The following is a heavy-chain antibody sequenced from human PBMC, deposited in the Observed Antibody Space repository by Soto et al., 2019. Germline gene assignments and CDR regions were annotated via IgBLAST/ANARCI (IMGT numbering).Heavy chain of an antibody. CDR3: AKDMKYGHYPTFVF. Sequence: GGSLRLSCAASGFTSDDYAMHWVRQAPGKGLEWVSGISWNSGSIGYADSVKGRFTISRDNAKNSLYLQMNSLRAEDTALYYCAKDMKYGHYPTFVFWCPGILVTVSS. CDR2: ISWNSGSI. D-gene: IGHD4-17*01. J-gene: IGHJ4*02. V-gene: IGHV3-9*02. CDR1: GFTSDDYA.